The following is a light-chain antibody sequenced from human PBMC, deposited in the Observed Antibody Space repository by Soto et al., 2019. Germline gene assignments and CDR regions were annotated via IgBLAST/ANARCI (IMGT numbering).Light chain of an antibody. CDR3: QQYNNWPPST. V-gene: IGKV3-15*01. CDR2: GAS. CDR1: QSVGSR. J-gene: IGKJ2*01. Sequence: EIVLTQSPATLSLSPGERATLSCRASQSVGSRVAWYQQKTGQAPRLLIYGASTRATGIPARFSGSGSGTEFTLTISSLQSEDFAVYFCQQYNNWPPSTFGQGTMLEIE.